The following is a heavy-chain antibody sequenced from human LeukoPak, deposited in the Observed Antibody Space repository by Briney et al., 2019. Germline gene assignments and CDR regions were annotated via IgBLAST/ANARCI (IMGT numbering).Heavy chain of an antibody. CDR2: IYTSGST. D-gene: IGHD6-19*01. J-gene: IGHJ4*02. CDR3: ARDRSAVAGGASNFDY. CDR1: GGSISSYY. Sequence: KASETLSLTCTVSGGSISSYYWSWIRQPAAKGLEWIGCIYTSGSTNYNPSLKSRVTMSVDTSKNQFSLKLSSVTAADTAVYYCARDRSAVAGGASNFDYWGQGTLVTVSS. V-gene: IGHV4-4*07.